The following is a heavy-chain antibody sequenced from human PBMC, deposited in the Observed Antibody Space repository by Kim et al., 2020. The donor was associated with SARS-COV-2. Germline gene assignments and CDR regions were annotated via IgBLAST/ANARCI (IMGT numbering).Heavy chain of an antibody. CDR1: GFTFSSYS. J-gene: IGHJ4*02. CDR2: ISSGSSNI. D-gene: IGHD3-10*01. V-gene: IGHV3-21*01. CDR3: ARDVQYYYDSGYYFGY. Sequence: GGSLRLSCAASGFTFSSYSMNWVRQAPGKGLEWVSSISSGSSNIYYADSVKGRFTISRDNAKNSLYLQMNSLRAEDTAVYYCARDVQYYYDSGYYFGYWGQGTLVTVSS.